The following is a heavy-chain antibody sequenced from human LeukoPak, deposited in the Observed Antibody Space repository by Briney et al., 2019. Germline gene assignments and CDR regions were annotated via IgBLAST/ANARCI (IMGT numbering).Heavy chain of an antibody. CDR2: ISSSGSTI. Sequence: GGSLRLSCAASAFTFSSYEINWVRQAPGKGLEWVSYISSSGSTIYYADSVKGRFTISRHNAKNSLFLQMNGLRAEDTAVYYCASGYTYGLDFWGQGTLVTVSS. CDR1: AFTFSSYE. V-gene: IGHV3-48*03. CDR3: ASGYTYGLDF. D-gene: IGHD5-18*01. J-gene: IGHJ4*02.